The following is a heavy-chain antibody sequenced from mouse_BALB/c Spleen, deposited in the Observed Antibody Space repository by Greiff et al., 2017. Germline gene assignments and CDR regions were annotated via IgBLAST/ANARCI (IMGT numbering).Heavy chain of an antibody. Sequence: QVQLQQSGAELARPGASVKLSCKASGYTFTDYYINWVKQRTGQRLEWIGEIYPGSGNTYYNEKFKGKATLTADKSSSTAYMQLSSLTSEDSAVYFCARSYRYDYYAMDYWGQGTSVTVSS. J-gene: IGHJ4*01. D-gene: IGHD2-14*01. CDR2: IYPGSGNT. CDR1: GYTFTDYY. CDR3: ARSYRYDYYAMDY. V-gene: IGHV1-77*01.